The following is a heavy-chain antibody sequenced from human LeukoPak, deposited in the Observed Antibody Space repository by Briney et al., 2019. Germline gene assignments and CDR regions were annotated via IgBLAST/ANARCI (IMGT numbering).Heavy chain of an antibody. CDR2: VIPIFGTA. CDR1: GGTFSSYA. CDR3: ARDVGVAVYYMDV. V-gene: IGHV1-69*05. D-gene: IGHD2-15*01. Sequence: ASVKVSCRASGGTFSSYAISWVRQAPGQGLEWMGGVIPIFGTASYAQKFQGRVSMTRDTSTSTVYMELSSLRSEDTAVYYCARDVGVAVYYMDVWGKGTTVTVSS. J-gene: IGHJ6*03.